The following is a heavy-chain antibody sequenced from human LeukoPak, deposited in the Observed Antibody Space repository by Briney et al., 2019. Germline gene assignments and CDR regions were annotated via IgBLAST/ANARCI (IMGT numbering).Heavy chain of an antibody. D-gene: IGHD5-18*01. Sequence: GGSLTLSRAPSGFTFNNYWMTCVRHPPGEGRGWVAHIHESGSYQNYVDSVKGRFTVSRDNTKSALYLQMSNLRAEDTAVYYCARDIPGGASFLYQWGQGTLVTLSP. V-gene: IGHV3-7*01. J-gene: IGHJ4*02. CDR3: ARDIPGGASFLYQ. CDR2: IHESGSYQ. CDR1: GFTFNNYW.